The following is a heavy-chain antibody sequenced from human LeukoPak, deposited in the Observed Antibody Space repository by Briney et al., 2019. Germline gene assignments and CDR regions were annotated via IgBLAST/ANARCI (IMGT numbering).Heavy chain of an antibody. CDR2: INHSGST. D-gene: IGHD3-10*01. Sequence: PSETLPLTCAVHGGSFSGYYWSWIRQPPGKGLEWIGEINHSGSTNYNPSLKSRVTISVDTSKNQFSLKLSSVTAADTAVYYCARGYGAFDIWGQGTMVTVSS. V-gene: IGHV4-34*01. J-gene: IGHJ3*02. CDR3: ARGYGAFDI. CDR1: GGSFSGYY.